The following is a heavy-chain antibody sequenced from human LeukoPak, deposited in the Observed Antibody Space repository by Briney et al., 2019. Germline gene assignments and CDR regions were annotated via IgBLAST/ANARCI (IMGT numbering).Heavy chain of an antibody. CDR1: GGSISSSSYY. CDR2: IYHSGST. V-gene: IGHV4-39*07. J-gene: IGHJ4*02. D-gene: IGHD5-12*01. CDR3: ARGRRYSGYEIDY. Sequence: SETLSLTCAVSGGSISSSSYYWGWIRQPPGKGLEWIGSIYHSGSTYYNPSLKSRVTISVDTSRNQFSLKLSSVTAADTAVYYCARGRRYSGYEIDYWGQGTLVTVSS.